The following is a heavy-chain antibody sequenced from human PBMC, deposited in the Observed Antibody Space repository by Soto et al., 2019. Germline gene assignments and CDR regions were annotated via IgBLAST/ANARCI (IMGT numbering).Heavy chain of an antibody. CDR3: ASGYCSGGSCYYYYYGMDV. V-gene: IGHV3-23*01. Sequence: EVQLLESGGGLVQPGGSLRLSCAASGFIFSNYAMSWVRQAPGKGLEWVSAIGGNGADTYYADSVKGRFTISRDNSKNTLYLQMNSLRDEDTAVYYCASGYCSGGSCYYYYYGMDVWGQGTTVTVSS. J-gene: IGHJ6*02. CDR2: IGGNGADT. CDR1: GFIFSNYA. D-gene: IGHD2-15*01.